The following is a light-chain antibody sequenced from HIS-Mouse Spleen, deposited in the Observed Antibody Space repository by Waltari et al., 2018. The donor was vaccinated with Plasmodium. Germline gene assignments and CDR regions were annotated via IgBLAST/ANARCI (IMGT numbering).Light chain of an antibody. J-gene: IGKJ3*01. CDR1: QSVSSN. CDR2: GAS. Sequence: EIVMTQSPATLSVSPGDRATLSGRASQSVSSNLDWYQQTPGQAPRLLIYGASTRATGIPARFSGSGSGTECTLTISSLQSEDFAVYYCQQYNNWSFTFGPGTKVDIK. CDR3: QQYNNWSFT. V-gene: IGKV3-15*01.